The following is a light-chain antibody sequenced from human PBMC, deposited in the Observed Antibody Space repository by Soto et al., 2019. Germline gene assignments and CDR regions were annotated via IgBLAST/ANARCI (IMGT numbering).Light chain of an antibody. CDR1: SSGVGGYNY. CDR3: ISYTSSSTSYV. CDR2: EVS. V-gene: IGLV2-14*01. J-gene: IGLJ1*01. Sequence: QSVLTQPASVSGSPGQSITSACAGTSSGVGGYNYVAWYQQHPGKVPRLMIYEVSNRPSGVSNRFSGSKSGSTASLTISGLQAEDEADYYCISYTSSSTSYVFGTGTKVTVL.